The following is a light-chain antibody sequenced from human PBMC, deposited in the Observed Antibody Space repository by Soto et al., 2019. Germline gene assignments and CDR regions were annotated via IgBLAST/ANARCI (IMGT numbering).Light chain of an antibody. Sequence: QSVLTQPASVSGSPGQSIAVSCTGTSSDVGGYKYVSWYQQHPGKAPKLLIYDVSNRPSGVSDRFSGSKSGNTASLTISGLQSEDEADYYCSSYPSSSSYVFGTGTRSPS. CDR3: SSYPSSSSYV. CDR1: SSDVGGYKY. CDR2: DVS. V-gene: IGLV2-14*01. J-gene: IGLJ1*01.